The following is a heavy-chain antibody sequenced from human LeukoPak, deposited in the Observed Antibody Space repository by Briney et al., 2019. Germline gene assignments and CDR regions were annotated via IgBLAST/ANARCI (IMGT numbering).Heavy chain of an antibody. J-gene: IGHJ3*02. V-gene: IGHV4-59*01. CDR2: IYYSGST. Sequence: SETLSLTCTVSGGSISSYYWTWIRQPPGKGLEWIGYIYYSGSTNSNPSLKSRVTISVDTSKSQFSLNLRSVTDADTAVYNCARRYGDFDMWGQGTTVIVS. CDR3: ARRYGDFDM. D-gene: IGHD4-17*01. CDR1: GGSISSYY.